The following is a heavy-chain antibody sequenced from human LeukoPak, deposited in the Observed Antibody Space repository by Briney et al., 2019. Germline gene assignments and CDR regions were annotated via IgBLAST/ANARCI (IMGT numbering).Heavy chain of an antibody. CDR3: ARDLTRITMIVVDERSDY. Sequence: ASVKVSCKASGYTFTGYYMHWVRQAPGQGLERMGWINPNSGGTNYAQKFQGRVTMTRDTSISTAYMELSRLRSDDTAVYYCARDLTRITMIVVDERSDYWGQGTLVTVSS. CDR1: GYTFTGYY. J-gene: IGHJ4*02. V-gene: IGHV1-2*02. D-gene: IGHD3-22*01. CDR2: INPNSGGT.